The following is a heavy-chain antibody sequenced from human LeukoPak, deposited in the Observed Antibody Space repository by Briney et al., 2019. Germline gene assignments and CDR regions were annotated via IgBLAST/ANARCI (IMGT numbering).Heavy chain of an antibody. J-gene: IGHJ4*02. Sequence: PGGSLRLSCAASGFTFSSYAMSWVRQAPGKGLEWVSAISGSGGSTYYADSVKGRFTISRDNSKNTLYLQMNSLIAEDTAVYYCVRDLLVTVPFLWVYWGQGTLVTVSS. CDR1: GFTFSSYA. CDR2: ISGSGGST. CDR3: VRDLLVTVPFLWVY. D-gene: IGHD2-21*02. V-gene: IGHV3-23*01.